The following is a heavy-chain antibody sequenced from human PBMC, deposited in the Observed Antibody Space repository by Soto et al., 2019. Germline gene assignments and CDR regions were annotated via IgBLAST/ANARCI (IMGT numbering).Heavy chain of an antibody. J-gene: IGHJ6*02. V-gene: IGHV1-69*01. CDR2: IIPIFGTA. CDR3: ASQPMVRGAWGLYYGMDV. D-gene: IGHD3-10*01. CDR1: GFTFSSYA. Sequence: VQLVESGGGLVKPGGSLRLSCAASGFTFSSYAISWVRQAPGQGLEWMGGIIPIFGTANYAQKFQGRVTITADESTSTAYMELSSLRSEDTAVYYCASQPMVRGAWGLYYGMDVWGQGTTVTVSS.